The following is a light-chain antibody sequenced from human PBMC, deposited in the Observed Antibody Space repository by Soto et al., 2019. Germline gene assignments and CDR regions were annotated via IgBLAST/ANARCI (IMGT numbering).Light chain of an antibody. V-gene: IGKV3-20*01. CDR1: QSLSTNY. CDR2: GAS. J-gene: IGKJ1*01. CDR3: QQYGDSPPT. Sequence: EIVLTQSPGTLSLSPGERATLSCRASQSLSTNYLAWYQRKPGQAPRLLIYGASSRATDIPRRFSGSGSGTAFTLTITRLEPEEFAVYYCQQYGDSPPTFGQGTKV.